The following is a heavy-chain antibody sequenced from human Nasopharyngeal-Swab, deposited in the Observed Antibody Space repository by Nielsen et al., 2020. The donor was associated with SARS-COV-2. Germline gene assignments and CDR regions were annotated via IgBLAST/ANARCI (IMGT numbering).Heavy chain of an antibody. Sequence: WIRQPPGKGLEWVGRIKSKLAGGTADYAAPVKGRVTISKDVSKNTLYLQMNSLRAEDTAVYYCAKDKPHDYGDYVDAFDIWGQGTMVTVSS. CDR3: AKDKPHDYGDYVDAFDI. D-gene: IGHD4-17*01. J-gene: IGHJ3*02. V-gene: IGHV3-15*01. CDR2: IKSKLAGGTA.